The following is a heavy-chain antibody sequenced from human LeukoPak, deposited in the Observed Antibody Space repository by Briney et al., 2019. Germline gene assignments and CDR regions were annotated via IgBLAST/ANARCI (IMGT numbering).Heavy chain of an antibody. CDR3: TRGQPGGFDI. J-gene: IGHJ3*02. V-gene: IGHV3-13*01. D-gene: IGHD1-14*01. CDR1: GFTFSNYD. CDR2: IGTAGDT. Sequence: GSLRLSCAASGFTFSNYDMHWVRQSIGKGQEWVSRIGTAGDTNYPDSVKGRFTIFRENAKKSLYLQMNSLRTGDTAMYYCTRGQPGGFDIWGQGTMVTVSS.